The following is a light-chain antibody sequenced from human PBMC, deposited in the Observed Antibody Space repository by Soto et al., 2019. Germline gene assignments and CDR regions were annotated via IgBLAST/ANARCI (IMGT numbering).Light chain of an antibody. CDR3: QQTYSTPIT. CDR2: GAS. CDR1: QSIVTD. Sequence: DVLVTQSPSSLSAPVGDRVTITCRASQSIVTDLSWYQQRPGKAPTLLIYGASTLQRGVPSRFSGSGSGTDFTLTINSLQPEDSATYYCQQTYSTPITFGRGTRLEIK. V-gene: IGKV1-39*01. J-gene: IGKJ5*01.